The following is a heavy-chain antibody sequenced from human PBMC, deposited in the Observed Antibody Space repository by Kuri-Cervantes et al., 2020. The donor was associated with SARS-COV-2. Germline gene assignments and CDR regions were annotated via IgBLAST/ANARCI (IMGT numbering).Heavy chain of an antibody. D-gene: IGHD1-26*01. CDR2: ISYDGSNK. CDR1: GFTFSSYA. V-gene: IGHV3-30*04. Sequence: GGSRRLACAASGFTFSSYAMHWVRQAPGKGLEWVAVISYDGSNKYYADSVKGRFTISRDNSKNTLYLQMNSLRAEDTAVYYCARVFLVGATRGPFGYWGQGTRVTVSS. J-gene: IGHJ4*02. CDR3: ARVFLVGATRGPFGY.